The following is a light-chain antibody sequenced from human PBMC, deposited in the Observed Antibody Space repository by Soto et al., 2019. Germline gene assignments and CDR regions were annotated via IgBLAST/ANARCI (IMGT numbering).Light chain of an antibody. CDR2: STN. CDR1: SGSVSTNYH. J-gene: IGLJ2*01. Sequence: QTVVTQEPSFSVSPGGTVTLTCGLSSGSVSTNYHPSWYQQTPGQAPRTLIYSTNTRSSGVPDRFSGSILGNKAALTITGAQADYESDYYCVFYLGSGISVFGGGTKLTVL. V-gene: IGLV8-61*01. CDR3: VFYLGSGISV.